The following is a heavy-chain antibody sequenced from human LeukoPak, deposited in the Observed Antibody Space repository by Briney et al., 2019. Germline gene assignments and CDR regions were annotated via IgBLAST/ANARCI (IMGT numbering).Heavy chain of an antibody. D-gene: IGHD1-1*01. CDR1: GYTFTGYY. V-gene: IGHV1-2*02. CDR3: ARHRSNRRTDAFDI. J-gene: IGHJ3*02. CDR2: INPNSGGT. Sequence: ASVKVSCKASGYTFTGYYMHWVRQAPGQGLEWMGWINPNSGGTNYAQKFQGRVTMTRDTSISTAYMELSRLRSDDTAVYYCARHRSNRRTDAFDIWGQGTMVTVSS.